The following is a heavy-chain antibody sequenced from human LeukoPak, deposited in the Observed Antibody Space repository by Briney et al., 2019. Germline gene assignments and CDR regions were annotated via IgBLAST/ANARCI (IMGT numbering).Heavy chain of an antibody. CDR1: GGSISRYY. CDR3: GSKGNMARGAVEYFHH. D-gene: IGHD3-10*01. CDR2: FSHSGST. Sequence: PSETLSLTCTVSGGSISRYYWSWIRQPPGKGLEWIGEFSHSGSTNYNPSLKSRVTISIDKSKNQFSLKLSSVTAADTAVYYCGSKGNMARGAVEYFHHWGQGTLVTVSS. V-gene: IGHV4-34*01. J-gene: IGHJ1*01.